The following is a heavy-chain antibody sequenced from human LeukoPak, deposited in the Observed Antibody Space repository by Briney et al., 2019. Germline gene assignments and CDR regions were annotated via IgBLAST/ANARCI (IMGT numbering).Heavy chain of an antibody. CDR3: ARSSSSGWYLGNWFDP. CDR1: GYTFTDYY. Sequence: ASVKVSCKASGYTFTDYYIHWVRQAPGQGLEWMGWINPNSGGTNYAQKFQGRVTMTRDTSISTAYMELSRLRSEDTAVYYCARSSSSGWYLGNWFDPWGQGTLVTVSS. CDR2: INPNSGGT. D-gene: IGHD6-19*01. J-gene: IGHJ5*02. V-gene: IGHV1-2*02.